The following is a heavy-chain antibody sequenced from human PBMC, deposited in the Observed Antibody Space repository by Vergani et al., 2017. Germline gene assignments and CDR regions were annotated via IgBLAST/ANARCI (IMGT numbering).Heavy chain of an antibody. J-gene: IGHJ4*02. V-gene: IGHV3-33*08. CDR2: IWYDGSNK. CDR3: ARDPEGTLDY. CDR1: GFTFSSYA. Sequence: VQLLESGGGLVQPGGSLRLSCAASGFTFSSYAMSWVRQAPGKGLEWVAVIWYDGSNKYYADSVKGRFTISRDNSKNTLYLQMNSLRAEDTAVYYCARDPEGTLDYWGQGTLVTVSS.